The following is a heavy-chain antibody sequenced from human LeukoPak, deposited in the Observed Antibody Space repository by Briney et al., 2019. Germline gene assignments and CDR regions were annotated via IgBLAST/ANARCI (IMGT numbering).Heavy chain of an antibody. Sequence: GGSLRLSCAASGFTFGSCWMNWVRQTPGKGLEWVANINQDGSQKFYVDSVKGRFTISRDNAKNTLYLQMNSLRAEDTAVYYCATPGDAFDIWGQGTMVTVSS. V-gene: IGHV3-7*01. CDR1: GFTFGSCW. CDR2: INQDGSQK. CDR3: ATPGDAFDI. J-gene: IGHJ3*02. D-gene: IGHD1-14*01.